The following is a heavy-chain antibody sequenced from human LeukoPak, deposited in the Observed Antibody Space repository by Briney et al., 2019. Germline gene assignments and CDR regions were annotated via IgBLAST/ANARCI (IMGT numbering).Heavy chain of an antibody. J-gene: IGHJ4*02. Sequence: SETLSLTCTVSGGSISSSSYYWGWIRQPPGKGLGWIGSIYYSGSTYYNPSLKSRVTISVDTSKNQFSLKLSSVTAADTAVYYCARSLVRAKNRYYYDSSGYFDYWGQGTLVTVSS. CDR2: IYYSGST. V-gene: IGHV4-39*07. D-gene: IGHD3-22*01. CDR1: GGSISSSSYY. CDR3: ARSLVRAKNRYYYDSSGYFDY.